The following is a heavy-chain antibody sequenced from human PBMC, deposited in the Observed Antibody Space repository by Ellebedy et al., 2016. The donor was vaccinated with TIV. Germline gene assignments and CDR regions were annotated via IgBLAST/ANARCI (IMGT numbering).Heavy chain of an antibody. CDR1: GTFVSVDY. CDR2: ISSNGHT. V-gene: IGHV4-4*08. J-gene: IGHJ4*02. Sequence: MPSETLSLTCAVSGTFVSVDYWSWIRQPPGGGLEFIAYISSNGHTDYSPSLKSRVTLSADTSKNQFSLNLRTVTAADTAVYYCARTDPWQPIDDWGQGILVSVSS. D-gene: IGHD2-21*02. CDR3: ARTDPWQPIDD.